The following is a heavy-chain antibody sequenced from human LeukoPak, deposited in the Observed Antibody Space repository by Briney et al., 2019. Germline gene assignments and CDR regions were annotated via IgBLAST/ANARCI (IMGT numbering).Heavy chain of an antibody. V-gene: IGHV4-34*01. CDR1: GGSFSGYY. Sequence: SETLSLTXAVYGGSFSGYYWSWLRQPPGKGLEWIGEINHSGSTNYNPSLTSRVTISVDTSKNQFSLKLSSVTAADTAVYYCARTRHHYDILTGYYPRGYYYYMDVWGKGTTVTVSS. CDR2: INHSGST. D-gene: IGHD3-9*01. CDR3: ARTRHHYDILTGYYPRGYYYYMDV. J-gene: IGHJ6*03.